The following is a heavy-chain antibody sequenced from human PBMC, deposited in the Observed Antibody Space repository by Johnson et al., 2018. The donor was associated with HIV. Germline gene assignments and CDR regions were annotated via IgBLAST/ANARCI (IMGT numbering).Heavy chain of an antibody. CDR1: GFTFSSYA. CDR2: ISYDGSNK. Sequence: QVQLVESGGGLVQPGGSLRLSCAASGFTFSSYAMHWVRQAPGKGLEWVAVISYDGSNKYSAASVKGRIPISRNNSKNKLYLQMKSLRAEDTAVYYCAKVRGDFWSGYYGGLNDAFDIWGQGTMVTVSS. J-gene: IGHJ3*02. V-gene: IGHV3-30*14. CDR3: AKVRGDFWSGYYGGLNDAFDI. D-gene: IGHD3-3*01.